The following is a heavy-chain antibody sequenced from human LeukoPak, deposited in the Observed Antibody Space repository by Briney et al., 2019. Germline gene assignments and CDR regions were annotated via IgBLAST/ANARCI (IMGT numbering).Heavy chain of an antibody. J-gene: IGHJ4*02. CDR1: GGSISNYY. Sequence: SETLSLTCTVSGGSISNYYWSWIRQSPGKGLEWIGYSYYIGSTNYNPSLESRVTISIDRAKNQLSLNLTSVTAADTAVYYCSRENGAFSPFGYWGQGTLVTVLS. CDR3: SRENGAFSPFGY. V-gene: IGHV4-59*12. D-gene: IGHD2-8*01. CDR2: SYYIGST.